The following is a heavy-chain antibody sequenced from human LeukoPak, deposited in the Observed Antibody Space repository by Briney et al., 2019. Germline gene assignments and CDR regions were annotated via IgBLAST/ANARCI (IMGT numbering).Heavy chain of an antibody. CDR1: GFTFSSYW. D-gene: IGHD6-19*01. J-gene: IGHJ4*02. V-gene: IGHV3-7*01. CDR3: ARDTRGRGCYYFDY. CDR2: IKQDGSEK. Sequence: PGGSLTLSCAVSGFTFSSYWMSWLRQAPGEGLEGVANIKQDGSEKYYVDSVKGRFTISRDNAKNSLYLQMNTLRAEDTALYYCARDTRGRGCYYFDYWGQGTLVTVS.